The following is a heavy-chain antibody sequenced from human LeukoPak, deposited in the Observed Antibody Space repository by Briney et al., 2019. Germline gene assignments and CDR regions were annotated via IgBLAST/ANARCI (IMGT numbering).Heavy chain of an antibody. Sequence: ASVKVSCKASGYTLTSYGVSWVRQAPGQGLEWMGWISGYNGNTNYAQNLQGRVTMTIDTSTSTAYMELRSLRSDDTAVYYCARDPAFRGPQMEYWGQGTLVTVSS. CDR2: ISGYNGNT. CDR1: GYTLTSYG. D-gene: IGHD3-10*01. CDR3: ARDPAFRGPQMEY. V-gene: IGHV1-18*01. J-gene: IGHJ4*02.